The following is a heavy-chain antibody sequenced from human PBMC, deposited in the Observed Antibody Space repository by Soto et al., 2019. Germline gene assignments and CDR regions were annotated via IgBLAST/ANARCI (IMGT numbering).Heavy chain of an antibody. CDR3: AKDRTFGPPLVRFDS. CDR2: ISGNGGST. V-gene: IGHV3-23*01. CDR1: GFTFSVYA. D-gene: IGHD6-6*01. J-gene: IGHJ4*02. Sequence: EVQLLESGGGLVQPGGSLRLSCGASGFTFSVYAMTWVRQAPGKGLEWGSAISGNGGSTYYADSVKGRFTISRDNSKSPMHLQMNSLRVEDTAVYYCAKDRTFGPPLVRFDSWGQGTLVTVSS.